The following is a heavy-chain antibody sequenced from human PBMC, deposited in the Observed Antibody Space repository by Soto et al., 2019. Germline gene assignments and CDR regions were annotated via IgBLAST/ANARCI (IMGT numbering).Heavy chain of an antibody. CDR2: ISGDSRYT. Sequence: QVQLLESGGGLVKPGGSLRLSCAASEFTVSAYYMAWIRQAPGKGLEWISYISGDSRYTNYAEFVKGRFTISRDNARNSLYLQMNSLRAEDTAVYFCATGQQVRMADIWGQGTMVTVSS. D-gene: IGHD6-13*01. V-gene: IGHV3-11*03. CDR3: ATGQQVRMADI. CDR1: EFTVSAYY. J-gene: IGHJ3*02.